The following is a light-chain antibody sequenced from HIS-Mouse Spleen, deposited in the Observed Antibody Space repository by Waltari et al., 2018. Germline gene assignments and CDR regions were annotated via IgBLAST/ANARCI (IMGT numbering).Light chain of an antibody. J-gene: IGLJ2*01. CDR3: SSYTSSSIA. CDR1: SSDVGRYNY. Sequence: QSALTQPASVSGSPGQSITISCTGTSSDVGRYNYVSWYQQHPGKAPKLMIYDVSNRPSGVSNRFSGSKSGNTASLTISGLQAEDEADYYCSSYTSSSIAFGGGTKLTVL. V-gene: IGLV2-14*03. CDR2: DVS.